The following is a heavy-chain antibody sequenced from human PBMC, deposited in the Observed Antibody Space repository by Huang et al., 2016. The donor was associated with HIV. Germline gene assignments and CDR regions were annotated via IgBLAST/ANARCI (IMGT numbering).Heavy chain of an antibody. CDR3: ARAVDGFNSKGFYMDV. V-gene: IGHV3-30*02. D-gene: IGHD5-12*01. J-gene: IGHJ6*03. CDR1: GFIFVNFG. CDR2: IRSDVSNE. Sequence: QVQLVESGGGVVQPGGSLGLSCGASGFIFVNFGMHWVRQAPGQGLALVAFIRSDVSNEYNGEAVKGRFSISRDNFENMVYLQMNSLGDGDTAIYYCARAVDGFNSKGFYMDVWGKGTAVIVSS.